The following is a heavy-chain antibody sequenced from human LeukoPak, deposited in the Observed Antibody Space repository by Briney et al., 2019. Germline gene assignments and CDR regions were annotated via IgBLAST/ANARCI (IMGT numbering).Heavy chain of an antibody. J-gene: IGHJ4*02. D-gene: IGHD3-3*01. V-gene: IGHV3-23*01. CDR2: ISVSGGTT. CDR1: GFTFSSYA. Sequence: GGSLRLSCAVSGFTFSSYAMNWVRQAPGKGLEWVSSISVSGGTTYYADSVKGRFTISRDNAKNSLYLQMNSLRAEDTAVYYCAGISNWGQGTLVTVSS. CDR3: AGISN.